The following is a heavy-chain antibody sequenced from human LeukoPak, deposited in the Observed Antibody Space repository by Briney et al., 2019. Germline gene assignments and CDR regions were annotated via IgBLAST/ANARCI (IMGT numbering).Heavy chain of an antibody. Sequence: SVKVSCKASGGTFSSYAISWVRQAPGQGLEWMGEIIPIFGTANYAQKFQGRVTITADESTSTAYMELSSLRSEDTAVYYCARDPGIAVAGPYYYGMDVWGQGTTVTVSS. D-gene: IGHD6-19*01. CDR2: IIPIFGTA. CDR1: GGTFSSYA. V-gene: IGHV1-69*13. J-gene: IGHJ6*02. CDR3: ARDPGIAVAGPYYYGMDV.